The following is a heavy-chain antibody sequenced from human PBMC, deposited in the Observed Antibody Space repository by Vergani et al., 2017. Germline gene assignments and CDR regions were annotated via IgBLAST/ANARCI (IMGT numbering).Heavy chain of an antibody. Sequence: SLRLSCAASGFTFSDFSMSWVRQARGKGLEWVAFIGSSGPYINYADSVKGRFIISRDNTNNSLFLQLRSLRAEDVAVYYCARDCTSGGCPDNYGMDVWGQGATVTVSS. CDR1: GFTFSDFS. J-gene: IGHJ6*02. CDR3: ARDCTSGGCPDNYGMDV. D-gene: IGHD2-8*01. V-gene: IGHV3-21*06. CDR2: IGSSGPYI.